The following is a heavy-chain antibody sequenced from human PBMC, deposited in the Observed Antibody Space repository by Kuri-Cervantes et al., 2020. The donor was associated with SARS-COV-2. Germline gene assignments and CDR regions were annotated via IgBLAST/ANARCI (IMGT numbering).Heavy chain of an antibody. V-gene: IGHV3-30-3*01. CDR1: GFTFSSYA. CDR3: AKGGLYYYDSSGYLDY. CDR2: ISYDGSNK. D-gene: IGHD3-22*01. J-gene: IGHJ4*02. Sequence: GESLKISCAASGFTFSSYAMHWVRQAPGKGLEWVAVISYDGSNKYYADSVKGRFTISRDNSKNTLYLQMNSLRAEDTAVYYCAKGGLYYYDSSGYLDYWGQGTPVTVSS.